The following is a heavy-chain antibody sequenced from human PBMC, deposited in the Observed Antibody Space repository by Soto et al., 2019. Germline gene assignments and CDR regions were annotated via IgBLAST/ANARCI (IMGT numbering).Heavy chain of an antibody. V-gene: IGHV1-2*02. CDR2: INPYSGGA. CDR1: GYTFTDYF. J-gene: IGHJ4*01. D-gene: IGHD2-21*01. Sequence: ASVKVSCKASGYTFTDYFIHWVRQAPGQGLEWIGWINPYSGGADLSQKFQGRVTMTRDTSISTAYMEVSSLRSDDTAVFYCARLMHYSHSGGSSHGGFDTWGQGTLVTVSS. CDR3: ARLMHYSHSGGSSHGGFDT.